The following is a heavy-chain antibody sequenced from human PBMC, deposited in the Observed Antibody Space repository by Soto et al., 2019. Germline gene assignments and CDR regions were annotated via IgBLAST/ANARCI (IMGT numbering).Heavy chain of an antibody. Sequence: SETLSLTCTVSGGSISSYYWSWIRQPPGKGLEWIGYIYYSGSTNYNPSLKSRVTISVDTSKNQFSLKLSSVTAADTAVYYCARGTPHFGGWLFDYWGQGTLVTVSS. CDR3: ARGTPHFGGWLFDY. D-gene: IGHD6-19*01. CDR1: GGSISSYY. V-gene: IGHV4-59*01. J-gene: IGHJ4*02. CDR2: IYYSGST.